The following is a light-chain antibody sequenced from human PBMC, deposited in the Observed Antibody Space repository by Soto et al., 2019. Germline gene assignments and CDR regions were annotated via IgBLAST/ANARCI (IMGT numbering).Light chain of an antibody. CDR1: QSLSSS. V-gene: IGKV3-15*01. J-gene: IGKJ4*01. Sequence: PGERATLSCRASQSLSSSLAWYQQKPGQAPRLLIYGASTRATGIPARFSGSGSGTEFTLTISSLQSEDFAVYHCQQYNNWPPLTFGGGTKVDIK. CDR2: GAS. CDR3: QQYNNWPPLT.